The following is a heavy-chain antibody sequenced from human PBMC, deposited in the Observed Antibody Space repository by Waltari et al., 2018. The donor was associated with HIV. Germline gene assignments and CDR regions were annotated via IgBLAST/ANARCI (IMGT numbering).Heavy chain of an antibody. CDR3: ARDSYSSGPPGV. J-gene: IGHJ6*02. D-gene: IGHD6-19*01. V-gene: IGHV4-4*07. CDR1: GGSISSYY. CDR2: SYTSGST. Sequence: QVQLQESGPGLVKPSETLSLTCPVSGGSISSYYWSWIRQPAGKGLEWIGRSYTSGSTDYTPSLKRRVTRSVDTSKNQVSLKLGSVTAADTAGYYCARDSYSSGPPGVWGQGTTVTVSS.